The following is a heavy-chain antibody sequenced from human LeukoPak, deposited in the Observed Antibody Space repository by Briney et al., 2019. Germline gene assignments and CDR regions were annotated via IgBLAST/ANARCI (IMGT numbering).Heavy chain of an antibody. CDR3: ARDSGRAFDI. Sequence: GGSLRLSCAASGFTFSTYSMNWVRQAPGKGLEWVSSISSSSGYIYYADSVKGRFTISRDNAKNSLYLQMNSLRAEDTAVYYCARDSGRAFDIWSQGTMVTVSS. CDR2: ISSSSGYI. V-gene: IGHV3-21*01. J-gene: IGHJ3*02. CDR1: GFTFSTYS. D-gene: IGHD6-25*01.